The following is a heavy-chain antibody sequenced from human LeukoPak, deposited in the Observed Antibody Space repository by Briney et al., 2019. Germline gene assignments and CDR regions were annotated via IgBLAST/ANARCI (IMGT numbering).Heavy chain of an antibody. Sequence: GGSLRLSCAASGFTFSSYGMSWVRQAPGKGLEWVSTISGSGGSTYYADSVTGRFTISRDNSKNTLSLQMNSLRAEDTAVYYCATYRQVLLPFESWGQGTLVTVSS. J-gene: IGHJ4*02. CDR1: GFTFSSYG. V-gene: IGHV3-23*01. CDR2: ISGSGGST. CDR3: ATYRQVLLPFES. D-gene: IGHD2-8*02.